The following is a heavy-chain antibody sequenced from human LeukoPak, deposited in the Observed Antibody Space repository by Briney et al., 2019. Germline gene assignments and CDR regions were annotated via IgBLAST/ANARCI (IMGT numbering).Heavy chain of an antibody. J-gene: IGHJ4*02. D-gene: IGHD6-13*01. CDR2: INPNSGGT. CDR3: ARANGAAAGLDY. Sequence: ASVKVSRKASGYTFTGYYMHWVRQAPGQGLEWMGWINPNSGGTNYAQKFQGRVTMTRDTSISTAYMELSRLRSDDTAVYYCARANGAAAGLDYWGQGTLVTVSS. V-gene: IGHV1-2*02. CDR1: GYTFTGYY.